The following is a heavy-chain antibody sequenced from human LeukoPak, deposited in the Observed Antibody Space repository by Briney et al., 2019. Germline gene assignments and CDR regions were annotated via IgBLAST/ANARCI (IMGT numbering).Heavy chain of an antibody. CDR2: MNPNSGNT. V-gene: IGHV1-8*03. J-gene: IGHJ5*02. CDR3: ARGSYCSSTSCPPNWFDP. D-gene: IGHD2-2*01. Sequence: ASVKVSCKASGYTFTSYDINWVRQATGQGLEWMGWMNPNSGNTGYAQKFQGRVTITRNTSISTAYMELSSPRSEDTAVYYCARGSYCSSTSCPPNWFDPWGQGTLVIVSS. CDR1: GYTFTSYD.